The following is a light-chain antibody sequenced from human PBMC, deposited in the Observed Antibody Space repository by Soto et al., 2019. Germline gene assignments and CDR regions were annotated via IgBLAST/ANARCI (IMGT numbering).Light chain of an antibody. CDR2: DAS. V-gene: IGKV1-5*01. CDR3: QHYNNWPPLT. Sequence: DIQMTQSPSTLSASVGDRVTITCRASQSISSWLAWYQQKPGKAPKLLIYDASSLESGVPSRFSGSGSGTEFTLTISSLQSADFAVYYCQHYNNWPPLTFGGGTKVEIK. CDR1: QSISSW. J-gene: IGKJ4*01.